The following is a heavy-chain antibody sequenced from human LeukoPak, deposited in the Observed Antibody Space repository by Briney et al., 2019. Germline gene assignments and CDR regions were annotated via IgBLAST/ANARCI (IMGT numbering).Heavy chain of an antibody. Sequence: ASVKVSCKASGYTFTSYGISWVRQAPEQGLEWMGWISAYNGNTNYAQKLQGRVTMTTDTSTSTAYMELRSLRSDDTAVYYCARAETFDWLLPGDFDYWGQGTLVTVSS. D-gene: IGHD3-9*01. CDR1: GYTFTSYG. CDR3: ARAETFDWLLPGDFDY. V-gene: IGHV1-18*01. J-gene: IGHJ4*02. CDR2: ISAYNGNT.